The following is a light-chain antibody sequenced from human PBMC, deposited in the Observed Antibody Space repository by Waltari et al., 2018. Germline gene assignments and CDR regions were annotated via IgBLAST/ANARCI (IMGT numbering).Light chain of an antibody. V-gene: IGKV3-20*01. CDR2: GAS. Sequence: IVLTQSPGTLSLSTGEGVTLSCRASQSINTYLAWYQQRPGQAPRLLIYGASTRATGTPDRFSGSGSGTDFTLSISRLEPEDFAVYYCQQFGSSPEMFGPGTKVEIK. CDR3: QQFGSSPEM. J-gene: IGKJ1*01. CDR1: QSINTY.